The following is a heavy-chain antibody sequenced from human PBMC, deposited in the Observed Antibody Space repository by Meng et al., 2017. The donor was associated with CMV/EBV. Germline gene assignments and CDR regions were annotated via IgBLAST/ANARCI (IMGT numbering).Heavy chain of an antibody. CDR1: GFTFSSYG. Sequence: GESLKISCAASGFTFSSYGMHWVRQAPGKGLEWVAVIWYDGSNKYYADSVKGRFTISRDNSKNTLYLQMNSLRAEDTAVYYCAKSDCSSNSCYTDAFDTWGQGTMVTVSS. CDR3: AKSDCSSNSCYTDAFDT. CDR2: IWYDGSNK. D-gene: IGHD2-2*02. J-gene: IGHJ3*02. V-gene: IGHV3-33*06.